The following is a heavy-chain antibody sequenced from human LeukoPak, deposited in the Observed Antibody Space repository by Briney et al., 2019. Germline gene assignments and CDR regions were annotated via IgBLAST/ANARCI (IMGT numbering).Heavy chain of an antibody. V-gene: IGHV3-74*01. D-gene: IGHD5-18*01. J-gene: IGHJ5*02. CDR2: VSTDGSTT. Sequence: GGSLRLSCAASGFTFSSSWMHWVRQAAGKGLEWVSHVSTDGSTTAFADSVKGRFTISRDNAKNTVYLQMNSLRAEDTAVYYCARSIGYGAPWGQGTLVTVSS. CDR1: GFTFSSSW. CDR3: ARSIGYGAP.